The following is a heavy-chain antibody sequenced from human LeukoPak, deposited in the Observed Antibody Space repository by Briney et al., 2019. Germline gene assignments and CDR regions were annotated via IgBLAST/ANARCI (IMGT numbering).Heavy chain of an antibody. J-gene: IGHJ5*02. CDR2: INPNSGGT. CDR3: AREEGATMAANWFDP. Sequence: GASVKVSCKVSGNTLTELSLHWVRQAPGQGLEWMGWINPNSGGTNYAQKFQGRVTLTRDTSISTAYMELSRLRSDDTAVYYCAREEGATMAANWFDPWGQGTLVTVSS. D-gene: IGHD1-26*01. CDR1: GNTLTELS. V-gene: IGHV1-2*02.